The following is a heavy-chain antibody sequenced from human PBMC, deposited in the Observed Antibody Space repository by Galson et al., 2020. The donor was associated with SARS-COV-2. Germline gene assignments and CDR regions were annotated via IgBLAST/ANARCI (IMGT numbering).Heavy chain of an antibody. V-gene: IGHV3-30*18. D-gene: IGHD5-18*01. CDR1: VFTFSSYG. Sequence: GGSLRLSCAASVFTFSSYGMHWVRQAPGKGLEWVAVISYDGSNKYYADSVKGRFTISRDNSKNTLYLQMNSLRAEDTAVYYCAKDHRIQLWLGRWGYFDYWGQGTLVTVSS. J-gene: IGHJ4*02. CDR2: ISYDGSNK. CDR3: AKDHRIQLWLGRWGYFDY.